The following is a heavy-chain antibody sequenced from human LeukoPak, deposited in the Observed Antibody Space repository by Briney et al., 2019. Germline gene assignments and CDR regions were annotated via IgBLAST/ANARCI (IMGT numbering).Heavy chain of an antibody. CDR3: ATTPVVGATTSY. CDR2: ISGGAANA. J-gene: IGHJ4*02. V-gene: IGHV3-23*01. Sequence: GGSLRLSCAASGFTFSSYEMNWVRQAPGKGLEWVSAISGGAANAYYADSVKGRFSISRDNSKNTLFLQMNSLRAGDTAVYYCATTPVVGATTSYWGQGTLVTVSS. D-gene: IGHD1-26*01. CDR1: GFTFSSYE.